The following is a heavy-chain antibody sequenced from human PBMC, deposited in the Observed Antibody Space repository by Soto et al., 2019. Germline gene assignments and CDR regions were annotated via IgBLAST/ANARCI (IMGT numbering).Heavy chain of an antibody. CDR1: GGSISSYY. D-gene: IGHD3-9*01. V-gene: IGHV4-59*01. CDR3: ARVDILTGYYHFDY. CDR2: IYYSGST. J-gene: IGHJ4*02. Sequence: SETLSLTCTVSGGSISSYYWSWIRQPPGKGLEWIGYIYYSGSTNYNPSLKSRVTISVDTSKNQFSLKLSSVTAAGTAVYYCARVDILTGYYHFDYWGQGTLVTVSS.